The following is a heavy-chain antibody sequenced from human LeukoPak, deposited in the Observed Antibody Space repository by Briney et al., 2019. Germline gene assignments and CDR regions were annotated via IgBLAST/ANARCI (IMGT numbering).Heavy chain of an antibody. J-gene: IGHJ5*02. CDR2: ISPSGGST. CDR3: ARDNSVRDEAWWFNP. Sequence: ASVKVSCKAFGYTFTSNYMHWVRDAPGQGPECMGVISPSGGSTTYAQKFQGRVTLTRDMSTSTDYLELSSLRSEDTAVYYCARDNSVRDEAWWFNPWGQGTLVTVSS. V-gene: IGHV1-46*01. D-gene: IGHD5-24*01. CDR1: GYTFTSNY.